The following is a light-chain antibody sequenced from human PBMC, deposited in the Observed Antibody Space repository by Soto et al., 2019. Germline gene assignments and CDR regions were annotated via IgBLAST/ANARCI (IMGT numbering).Light chain of an antibody. V-gene: IGKV3D-15*01. CDR1: QSVSNN. Sequence: EIVMTQSPATLSVSPGERATLSCRASQSVSNNLAWYQQKPGQAPRLLIYGASTRAPVIPARFSGTGSGTEFTLTISSLQSEDFAVYYCQQYNNWPLTFGGGTKVEIK. CDR2: GAS. J-gene: IGKJ4*01. CDR3: QQYNNWPLT.